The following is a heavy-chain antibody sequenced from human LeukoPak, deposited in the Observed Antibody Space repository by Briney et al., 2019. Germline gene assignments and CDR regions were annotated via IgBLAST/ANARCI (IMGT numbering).Heavy chain of an antibody. CDR2: MYYSGSS. CDR1: GGSISGYY. D-gene: IGHD4-23*01. Sequence: SETLSLTCTVSGGSISGYYWNWIRQTPGKGLELIGYMYYSGSSTYNPSLKSRVSISVDTSKNQFSLKLNSVTAADTAIYYCARDSGDYGGNPYYFDYWGPGTLVTVSS. CDR3: ARDSGDYGGNPYYFDY. V-gene: IGHV4-59*01. J-gene: IGHJ4*02.